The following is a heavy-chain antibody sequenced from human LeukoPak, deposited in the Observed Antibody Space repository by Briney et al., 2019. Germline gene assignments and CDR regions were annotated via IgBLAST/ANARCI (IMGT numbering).Heavy chain of an antibody. CDR1: GFTFDDYG. CDR2: INWNGGTT. CDR3: AKDIDYTNPNWFDP. V-gene: IGHV3-43*02. D-gene: IGHD4-11*01. Sequence: GGSLRLSCAASGFTFDDYGMSWVRQAPGKGLEWVSGINWNGGTTYYADSVKGRFTISRDNSKNSLYLQMNSLRTEDTALYYCAKDIDYTNPNWFDPWGQGTLVTVSS. J-gene: IGHJ5*02.